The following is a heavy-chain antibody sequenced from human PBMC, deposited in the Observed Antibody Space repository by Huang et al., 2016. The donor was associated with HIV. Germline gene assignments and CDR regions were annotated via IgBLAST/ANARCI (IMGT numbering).Heavy chain of an antibody. D-gene: IGHD3-22*01. Sequence: QVHLVQSGAEVKKPGSSVKVSCKASGDSFTSLPINWVPQAPGQGLEWMGGRCPRLVSATDEQKFRGRVKMSADESIRTSYMDLSRLRSDDTAMYYCATSTPMLGESGGWSGKVVITENVPYVDWGQGTLVTVSS. CDR2: RCPRLVSA. CDR3: ATSTPMLGESGGWSGKVVITENVPYVD. J-gene: IGHJ4*02. V-gene: IGHV1-69*01. CDR1: GDSFTSLP.